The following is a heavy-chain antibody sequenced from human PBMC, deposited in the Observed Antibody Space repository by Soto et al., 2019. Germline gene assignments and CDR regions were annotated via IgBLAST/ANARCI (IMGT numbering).Heavy chain of an antibody. J-gene: IGHJ6*02. D-gene: IGHD3-16*01. CDR3: ARGGYYDNTWGKLSHYGLDV. CDR2: ISPYNDYT. Sequence: QVQLVQSAAEVKKPGASVRVSCKASGYTFIRYGIAWVRQAPGQGLEWMGWISPYNDYTIYAQKLQARVTMTADTATRTVYMELRGLKSDDTAVYSCARGGYYDNTWGKLSHYGLDVWGQGTSVTVSS. V-gene: IGHV1-18*01. CDR1: GYTFIRYG.